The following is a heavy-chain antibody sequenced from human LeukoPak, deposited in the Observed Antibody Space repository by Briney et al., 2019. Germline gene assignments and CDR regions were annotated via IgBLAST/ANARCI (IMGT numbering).Heavy chain of an antibody. J-gene: IGHJ6*02. CDR1: GFTFSSYW. Sequence: GGSLRLSCAAYGFTFSSYWMSWVRQAPGKGLEWVANIKQDGSEKYYVDSVKGRFTISRDNAKNSLYLQMNSLRAEDTAVYYCARVGVVVTALYYYGMDVWGQGTTVTVSS. CDR2: IKQDGSEK. CDR3: ARVGVVVTALYYYGMDV. V-gene: IGHV3-7*01. D-gene: IGHD2-21*02.